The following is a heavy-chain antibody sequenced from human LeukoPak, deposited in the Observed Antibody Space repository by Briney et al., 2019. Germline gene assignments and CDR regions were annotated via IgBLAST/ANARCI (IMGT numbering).Heavy chain of an antibody. CDR2: ISYDGSNK. D-gene: IGHD3-22*01. Sequence: GGSLRLSCAASGFTFSSYAMHWVRQAPGKGLEWVAVISYDGSNKYYADSVKGRFTISRDNSKNTLYLQMNSLRAEDTAVYYCARHETDYYDSSGLPYWGQGTLVTVSS. V-gene: IGHV3-30-3*01. CDR3: ARHETDYYDSSGLPY. CDR1: GFTFSSYA. J-gene: IGHJ4*02.